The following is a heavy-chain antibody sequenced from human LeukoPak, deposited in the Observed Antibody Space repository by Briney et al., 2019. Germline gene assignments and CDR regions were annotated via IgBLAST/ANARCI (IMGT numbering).Heavy chain of an antibody. CDR3: ARDLHYYDTSGYYWSY. Sequence: GASVKVSCKASGYTFTGYYMHWVRQAPGQGLEWMGWINPNSGGTNYAQKFQGRVTMTRDTSISTAYMELRSLRSDDTAVYYCARDLHYYDTSGYYWSYWGQGTLVTVSS. V-gene: IGHV1-2*02. CDR2: INPNSGGT. D-gene: IGHD3-22*01. J-gene: IGHJ4*02. CDR1: GYTFTGYY.